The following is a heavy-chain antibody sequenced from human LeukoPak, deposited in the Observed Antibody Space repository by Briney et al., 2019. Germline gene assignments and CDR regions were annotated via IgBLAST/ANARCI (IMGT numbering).Heavy chain of an antibody. CDR3: ARDNSVGDIAWWFDP. CDR2: INPSGSST. CDR1: GGTFISYV. Sequence: ASVKVSCKASGGTFISYVISWVRQAPGQGLEWMGLINPSGSSTLYAQKFQGRVTMTRDMSTTTDYMELSSLRSEDTAVYYCARDNSVGDIAWWFDPWGQGTLVTVSS. J-gene: IGHJ5*02. D-gene: IGHD3-16*02. V-gene: IGHV1-46*01.